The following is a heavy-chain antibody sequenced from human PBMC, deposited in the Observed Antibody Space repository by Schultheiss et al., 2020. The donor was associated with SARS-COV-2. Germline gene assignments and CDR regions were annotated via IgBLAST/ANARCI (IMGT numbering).Heavy chain of an antibody. V-gene: IGHV3-23*01. D-gene: IGHD2-21*02. CDR1: GFTFSSYS. CDR2: ISGSGGST. Sequence: GGSLRLSCAASGFTFSSYSMNWVRQAPGKGLEWVSAISGSGGSTYYADSVKGRFTISRDNSKNTLYLQMNSLRAEDTAVYYCARGSIVVVTAIPDAFDIWGQGTMVTVSS. CDR3: ARGSIVVVTAIPDAFDI. J-gene: IGHJ3*02.